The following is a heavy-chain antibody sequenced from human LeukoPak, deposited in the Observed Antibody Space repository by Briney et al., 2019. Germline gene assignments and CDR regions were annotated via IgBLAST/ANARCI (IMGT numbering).Heavy chain of an antibody. CDR1: GFTFSSYW. CDR2: MKQDGSEK. D-gene: IGHD3-10*01. CDR3: ARTLQNDYYGSGSYFYFDY. V-gene: IGHV3-7*05. J-gene: IGHJ4*02. Sequence: PGGSLRLSCAASGFTFSSYWMSWVRQTPGKGLEWVANMKQDGSEKYYVDSVKGRFTISRDNAKNSLYLQMNSLRAGDTAVYYCARTLQNDYYGSGSYFYFDYWGQGTLVTVSS.